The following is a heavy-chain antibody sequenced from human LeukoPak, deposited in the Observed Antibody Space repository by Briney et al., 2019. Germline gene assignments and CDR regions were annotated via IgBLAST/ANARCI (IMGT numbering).Heavy chain of an antibody. Sequence: SETLSLTCTVSGGSISSYYWSWIRQPPGKGLEWIGFVHYSGSTRYNPSLKSRVTMSVDTSKNQFFLKLSSVTAADTAVYYCAREAGYCSSTNCYSWFDPWGQGTLVTVSS. D-gene: IGHD2-2*01. J-gene: IGHJ5*02. CDR2: VHYSGST. CDR3: AREAGYCSSTNCYSWFDP. V-gene: IGHV4-59*01. CDR1: GGSISSYY.